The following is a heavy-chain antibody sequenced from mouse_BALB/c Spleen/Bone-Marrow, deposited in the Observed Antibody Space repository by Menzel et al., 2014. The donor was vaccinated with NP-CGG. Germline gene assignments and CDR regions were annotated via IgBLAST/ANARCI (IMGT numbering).Heavy chain of an antibody. J-gene: IGHJ3*01. V-gene: IGHV5-12*01. CDR2: ISNGGGSST. Sequence: EVNLVESGGGLVQPGGSLKLSCAPSGFTFSDYYMYWVRQTPEKRLEWVAYISNGGGSSTYYPDTVKGRFTISRDNAXNTLYLQMSRLKSEDTAMYYCASPGTYWGQGTLVTVSA. CDR3: ASPGTY. CDR1: GFTFSDYY. D-gene: IGHD4-1*01.